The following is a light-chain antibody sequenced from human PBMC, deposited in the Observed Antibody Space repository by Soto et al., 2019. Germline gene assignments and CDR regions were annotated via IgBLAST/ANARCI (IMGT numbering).Light chain of an antibody. Sequence: QSALTQPASVSGSPGQSITISCTGTSSDVGAYNYVSWYQQHPGKAPKLMTYEVSNRPSGVSNRFSGSKSGNTASLTISGLQAEDEADYYCISYTRNSTLVFGGGTKVTVL. V-gene: IGLV2-14*01. J-gene: IGLJ2*01. CDR3: ISYTRNSTLV. CDR2: EVS. CDR1: SSDVGAYNY.